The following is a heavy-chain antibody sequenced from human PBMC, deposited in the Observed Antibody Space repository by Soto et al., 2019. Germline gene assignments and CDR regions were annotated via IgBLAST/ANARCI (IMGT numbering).Heavy chain of an antibody. V-gene: IGHV4-30-2*01. CDR2: IYHSGST. CDR3: ARGGYSGYNFMFDY. CDR1: GGSISGGGYS. D-gene: IGHD5-12*01. J-gene: IGHJ4*02. Sequence: QLQLQESGSGLVKPSQTLSLTCAVSGGSISGGGYSWNWIRQPPGKGLEYIGYIYHSGSTYYNPSLRRRVIISVDKSRNQYSLKLRSVTAADTAVYYCARGGYSGYNFMFDYWGQGTLVTVSS.